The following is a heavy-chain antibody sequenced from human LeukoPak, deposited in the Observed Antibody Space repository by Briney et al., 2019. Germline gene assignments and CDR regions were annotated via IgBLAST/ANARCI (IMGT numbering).Heavy chain of an antibody. CDR3: ARYSSGWPGALDV. V-gene: IGHV4-59*01. CDR2: IYYSGST. Sequence: SETPSLTCTVSGGSINSYYWSWIRQPPGKGLEWIGYIYYSGSTNYNPSLKSRVTISVDTSKNQFSLKLTSVTAADTAVYYCARYSSGWPGALDVWGQGTTVTVSS. J-gene: IGHJ6*02. D-gene: IGHD6-19*01. CDR1: GGSINSYY.